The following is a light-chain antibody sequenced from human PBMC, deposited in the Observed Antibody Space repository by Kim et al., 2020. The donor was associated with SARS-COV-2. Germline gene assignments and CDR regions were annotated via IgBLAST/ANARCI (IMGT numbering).Light chain of an antibody. CDR3: SSRESSSDHKGV. Sequence: RQTVRITCQGDGLSTFEASWFQQKPGQAPLLVIYGENKRPTGIPGRFSGSTSGKTASLTISGVQAEDEADYYCSSRESSSDHKGVLGGGTQLTVL. J-gene: IGLJ3*02. V-gene: IGLV3-19*01. CDR2: GEN. CDR1: GLSTFE.